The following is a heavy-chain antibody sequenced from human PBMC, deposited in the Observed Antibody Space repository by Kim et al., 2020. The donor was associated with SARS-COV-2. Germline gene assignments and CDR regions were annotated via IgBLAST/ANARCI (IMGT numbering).Heavy chain of an antibody. J-gene: IGHJ4*02. Sequence: YYNPSLKSRVTISVDTSKNQFSLKLSSVTAADTAVYYCARARYSGYDFYYWGQGTLVTVSS. CDR3: ARARYSGYDFYY. V-gene: IGHV4-31*02. D-gene: IGHD5-12*01.